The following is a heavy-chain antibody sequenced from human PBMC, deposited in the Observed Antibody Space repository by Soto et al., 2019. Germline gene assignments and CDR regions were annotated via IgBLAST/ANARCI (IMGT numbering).Heavy chain of an antibody. J-gene: IGHJ4*02. CDR3: AKDKSYYYGSGTSNIFDY. Sequence: GGSLRLSCAASGFTFSSYAMSWVRQAPGKGLEWVSGISGSGGSTYYADSVKGRLTTSRDNSKNTLYLQMNSLRAEDTAVYYCAKDKSYYYGSGTSNIFDYWGQGTLVTVSS. D-gene: IGHD3-10*01. CDR1: GFTFSSYA. V-gene: IGHV3-23*01. CDR2: ISGSGGST.